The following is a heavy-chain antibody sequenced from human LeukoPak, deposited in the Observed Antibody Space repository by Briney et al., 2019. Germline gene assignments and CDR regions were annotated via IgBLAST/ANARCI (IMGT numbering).Heavy chain of an antibody. J-gene: IGHJ6*02. CDR2: IIPIFGIA. CDR3: ARGYSGYDSYYGMDV. D-gene: IGHD5-12*01. Sequence: GASVKVSCKASGGTFSSYAISWVRQAPGQGLEWMGRIIPIFGIANYAQKFQGRVTITADKSTSTAYMELSSLGSEDTAVYHCARGYSGYDSYYGMDVWGQGTTVTVSS. CDR1: GGTFSSYA. V-gene: IGHV1-69*04.